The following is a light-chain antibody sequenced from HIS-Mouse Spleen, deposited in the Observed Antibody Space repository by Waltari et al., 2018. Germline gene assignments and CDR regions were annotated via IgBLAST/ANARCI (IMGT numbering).Light chain of an antibody. CDR1: SSDVGGYNY. J-gene: IGLJ2*01. Sequence: QSALTQPRSVSGSPGQSVTISCTGTSSDVGGYNYVSWYQQHPGKSPKLMIYDFSKRPSGGPDRSAGSKSGNTASLTISGLQAEDEADYYCCSYAGSYTLVFGGGTKLTVL. CDR2: DFS. V-gene: IGLV2-11*01. CDR3: CSYAGSYTLV.